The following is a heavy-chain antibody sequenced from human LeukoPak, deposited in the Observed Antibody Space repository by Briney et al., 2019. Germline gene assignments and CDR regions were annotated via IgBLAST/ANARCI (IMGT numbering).Heavy chain of an antibody. Sequence: GGSLRLSCAASGFTFSSYSMNWVRQAPGKGLEWVSVIYSGGSTYYADSVKGRFTISRDNSKNTLYLQMNSLRAEDTAVYYCARESRGVLGAFDIWGQGTMVTVSS. CDR1: GFTFSSYS. D-gene: IGHD3-10*01. CDR2: IYSGGST. CDR3: ARESRGVLGAFDI. J-gene: IGHJ3*02. V-gene: IGHV3-66*01.